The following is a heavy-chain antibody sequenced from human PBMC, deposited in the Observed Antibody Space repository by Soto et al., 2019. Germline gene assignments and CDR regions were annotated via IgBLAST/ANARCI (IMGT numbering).Heavy chain of an antibody. Sequence: GESLKISCAASGFIFKMYWMHWVRQSPGKGLVWISRIYNDGTYSDYADSVRGRFTISRDNVNDTLYLQMNNLRAEDSGLYYCTRGPRPISTGTGAYWGQGTQVTVSS. CDR3: TRGPRPISTGTGAY. CDR1: GFIFKMYW. CDR2: IYNDGTYS. J-gene: IGHJ4*02. D-gene: IGHD3-10*01. V-gene: IGHV3-74*01.